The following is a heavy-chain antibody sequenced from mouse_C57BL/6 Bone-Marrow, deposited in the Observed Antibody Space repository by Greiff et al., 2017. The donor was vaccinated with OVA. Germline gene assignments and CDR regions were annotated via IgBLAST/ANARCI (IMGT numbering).Heavy chain of an antibody. CDR2: IWRGGST. CDR3: AKSDDGYYVWFAH. J-gene: IGHJ3*01. Sequence: QVQLQQSGPGLVQPSQSLSITCTVSGFSLTSYGVHWVRQSPGKGLEWLGVIWRGGSTDYNAAFMSRLSITKDNSKSQVFFKMNSLQADDTAIYYCAKSDDGYYVWFAHWGQGTLVTVSA. D-gene: IGHD2-3*01. V-gene: IGHV2-5*01. CDR1: GFSLTSYG.